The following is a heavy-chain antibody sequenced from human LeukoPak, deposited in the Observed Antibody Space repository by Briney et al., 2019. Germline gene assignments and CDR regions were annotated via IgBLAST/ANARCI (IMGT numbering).Heavy chain of an antibody. J-gene: IGHJ4*02. V-gene: IGHV4-59*08. CDR3: ARQAGDGYNYDYFDY. D-gene: IGHD5-24*01. CDR1: GGSISSYY. CDR2: IYYSGST. Sequence: SETLSLTCTVSGGSISSYYWSWIRQPPGRGLEWIGYIYYSGSTNYNPFLKSRVTISVDTSKNQFSLKLSSVTAADTAVYYCARQAGDGYNYDYFDYWGQGTLVTVSS.